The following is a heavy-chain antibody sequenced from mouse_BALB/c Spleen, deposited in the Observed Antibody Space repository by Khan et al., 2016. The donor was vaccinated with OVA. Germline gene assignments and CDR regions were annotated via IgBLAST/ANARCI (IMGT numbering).Heavy chain of an antibody. CDR3: ARRFYGYSSLYAMDY. J-gene: IGHJ4*01. V-gene: IGHV2-6*02. Sequence: VQLQESGPGLVAPSQSLSITCTVSGFSLTSYGVHWVRQPPGKGLEWLVVIWSDGSTNYNSVLKSRLSISKDNSKSQVFLKMNSLQTDDTAIYYCARRFYGYSSLYAMDYWGQGTSVTVSS. CDR1: GFSLTSYG. CDR2: IWSDGST. D-gene: IGHD2-2*01.